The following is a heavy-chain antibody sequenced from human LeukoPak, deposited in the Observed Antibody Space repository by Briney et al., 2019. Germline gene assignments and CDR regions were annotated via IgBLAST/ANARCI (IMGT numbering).Heavy chain of an antibody. J-gene: IGHJ6*02. D-gene: IGHD5-18*01. Sequence: SVKVSCKASGGTFSSYAISWVRQAPGQGLEWMGGLIPIFGTSNYAQKFQGRVTITADESTSTAYMELSSLRSEDTAVYYCARGGYSYTFGVTPHYYYYGMDVWGQGTTVTVSS. CDR2: LIPIFGTS. V-gene: IGHV1-69*13. CDR3: ARGGYSYTFGVTPHYYYYGMDV. CDR1: GGTFSSYA.